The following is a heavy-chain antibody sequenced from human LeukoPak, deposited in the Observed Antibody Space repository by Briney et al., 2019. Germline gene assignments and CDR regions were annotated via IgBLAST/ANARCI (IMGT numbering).Heavy chain of an antibody. V-gene: IGHV4-59*01. Sequence: SETLSLTCTVSGGSINYYYWTWIRQPPGKGLEWIGYISYSGSTNNNPSLKSRVTISVDTSKNLLSLRLNSVTSADTAVYFCARDTTYYYGSGSYLNWFDPWGQGTLVTVSS. J-gene: IGHJ5*02. D-gene: IGHD3-10*01. CDR1: GGSINYYY. CDR2: ISYSGST. CDR3: ARDTTYYYGSGSYLNWFDP.